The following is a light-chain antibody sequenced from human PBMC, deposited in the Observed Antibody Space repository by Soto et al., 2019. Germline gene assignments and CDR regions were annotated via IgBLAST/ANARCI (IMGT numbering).Light chain of an antibody. CDR2: ATS. CDR3: QQGYSSRWT. Sequence: DIQMTQSPSSLSASVGDRVTITCRASQNIRSYLNWYQQKPGKAPQLLIYATSSLQTGVPSRVSASGSGTDFSLVISDLQPEDSATYDWQQGYSSRWTSGRGTKVEI. J-gene: IGKJ1*01. CDR1: QNIRSY. V-gene: IGKV1-39*01.